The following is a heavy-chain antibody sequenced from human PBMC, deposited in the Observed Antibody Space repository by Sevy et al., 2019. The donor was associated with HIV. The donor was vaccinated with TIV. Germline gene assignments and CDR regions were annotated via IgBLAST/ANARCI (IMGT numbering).Heavy chain of an antibody. J-gene: IGHJ5*02. CDR1: GYTFTSYA. Sequence: ASVKVSCKASGYTFTSYAMNWVRQAPGQGLVWMGWINTNTGNPTYAQGFTGRFVFSLDTSVSTAYLQISSLKAEDTAVYYCARENRYFDWSPTGPFDPWGQGTLVTVSS. CDR2: INTNTGNP. CDR3: ARENRYFDWSPTGPFDP. V-gene: IGHV7-4-1*02. D-gene: IGHD3-9*01.